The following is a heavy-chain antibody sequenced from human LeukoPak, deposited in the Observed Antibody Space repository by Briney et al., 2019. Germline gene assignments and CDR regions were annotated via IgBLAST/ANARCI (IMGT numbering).Heavy chain of an antibody. Sequence: GGSLRLSCAASGFTFSSYAMSWVRQAPGKGLEWVSSISSSSSYIYYADSLKGRFTISRDNAKNSVYLQMNSLRAEDTAVYYCARDQYDTWSRRGNFDSWGQGTLVIVSS. J-gene: IGHJ4*02. CDR1: GFTFSSYA. V-gene: IGHV3-21*01. D-gene: IGHD3-3*01. CDR2: ISSSSSYI. CDR3: ARDQYDTWSRRGNFDS.